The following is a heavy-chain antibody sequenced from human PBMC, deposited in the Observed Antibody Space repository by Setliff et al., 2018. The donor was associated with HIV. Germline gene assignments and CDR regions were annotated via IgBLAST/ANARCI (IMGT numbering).Heavy chain of an antibody. CDR2: INPNSGGT. D-gene: IGHD5-18*01. J-gene: IGHJ4*02. CDR3: ARTLPQYTNLFDY. CDR1: GYTFTNYY. V-gene: IGHV1-2*02. Sequence: ASVKVSCKASGYTFTNYYMHWVRQATGQGLEWMGWINPNSGGTNYAQKFQGRVTMTRDTSISTAYMELSRLRSDETAVYYCARTLPQYTNLFDYWGQGTLVTVSS.